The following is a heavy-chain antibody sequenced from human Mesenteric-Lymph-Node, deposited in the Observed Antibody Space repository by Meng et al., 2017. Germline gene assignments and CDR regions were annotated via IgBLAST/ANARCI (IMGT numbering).Heavy chain of an antibody. J-gene: IGHJ4*02. CDR3: ASFARLSAGYYFDY. D-gene: IGHD2-21*01. CDR2: IIPIFGTA. CDR1: GGTFSSYA. V-gene: IGHV1-69*06. Sequence: VRLGAAGAEAKEPGYSVKVSCKASGGTFSSYAISWVRQAPGQGLEWMGGIIPIFGTANYAQKFQGRVTITADKSTSTAYMELSSLRSEDTAVYYCASFARLSAGYYFDYWGQGTLVTVSS.